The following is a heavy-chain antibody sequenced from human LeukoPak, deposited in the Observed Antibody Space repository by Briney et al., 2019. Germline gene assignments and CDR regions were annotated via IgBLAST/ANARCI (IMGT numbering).Heavy chain of an antibody. J-gene: IGHJ4*02. CDR3: AKSRDDGTGYYYDY. CDR2: ISRNSYNL. D-gene: IGHD3-9*01. V-gene: IGHV3-9*01. CDR1: GFSFDDYA. Sequence: GESLRLSCEGSGFSFDDYAMHWVRQAPGKGLEWVAGISRNSYNLAYGDSVKGRFTISRDNAKKSLSLQMNSLGTEDTAFYYCAKSRDDGTGYYYDYWGQGVLVTVAS.